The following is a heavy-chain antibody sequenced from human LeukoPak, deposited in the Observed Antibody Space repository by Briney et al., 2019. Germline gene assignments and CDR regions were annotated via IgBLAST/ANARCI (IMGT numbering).Heavy chain of an antibody. V-gene: IGHV1-46*01. CDR3: ATRLRRFDWSLKSYLYMDV. J-gene: IGHJ6*03. CDR2: INPSGGST. D-gene: IGHD3-9*01. Sequence: ASVKVSCKASGYTFTSYYMHWVRQAPGQGLEWMGIINPSGGSTSYAQEFQGRVTMTRDTSTSTVYMELSSLRSEDTAVYYCATRLRRFDWSLKSYLYMDVWGKGTTVTLSS. CDR1: GYTFTSYY.